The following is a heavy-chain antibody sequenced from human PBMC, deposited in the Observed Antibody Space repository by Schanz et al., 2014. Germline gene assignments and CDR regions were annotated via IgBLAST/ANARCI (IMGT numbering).Heavy chain of an antibody. Sequence: QVQLVQSGAEVKKPGSSVKVSCKASGGTFSSYTISWVRQAPGQGPEWMGRIIPILGIANYAQNFQGRVTITADKSTSTAYMELTSLRSEDTAVYYCAGTYCSSTSCYTGYYYMDVWGKGTTVTVSS. D-gene: IGHD2-2*02. CDR1: GGTFSSYT. CDR2: IIPILGIA. J-gene: IGHJ6*03. CDR3: AGTYCSSTSCYTGYYYMDV. V-gene: IGHV1-69*02.